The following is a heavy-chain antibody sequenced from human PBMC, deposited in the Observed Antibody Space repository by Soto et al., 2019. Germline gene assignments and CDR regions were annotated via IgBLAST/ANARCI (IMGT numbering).Heavy chain of an antibody. CDR3: ARAVANYYDSSGYYCAFDI. D-gene: IGHD3-22*01. V-gene: IGHV4-31*03. Sequence: QVQLQESGPGLVKPSQTLSLTCTVSVGSISSGGYYWSWIGQPPGKGLGWIGYIYYSGSTYYNPSLKSRVTISVDTSKNQFSLKLSSVTAADTAVYYCARAVANYYDSSGYYCAFDIWGQGTMVTVSS. J-gene: IGHJ3*02. CDR1: VGSISSGGYY. CDR2: IYYSGST.